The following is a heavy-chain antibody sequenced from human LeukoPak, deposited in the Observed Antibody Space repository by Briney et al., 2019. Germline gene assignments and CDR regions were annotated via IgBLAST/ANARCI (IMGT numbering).Heavy chain of an antibody. J-gene: IGHJ4*02. CDR3: AKDWIQFNRVFDCFDS. V-gene: IGHV3-23*01. CDR2: IGNTET. D-gene: IGHD5-18*01. Sequence: GGSLRLSCATSGFPFDTNAMSWVRQAPGKALEWVATIGNTETFYADSVTGRFTISRDNSKNTVNLQMNRLRVEDTAIYYCAKDWIQFNRVFDCFDSWGQGTLVTVFS. CDR1: GFPFDTNA.